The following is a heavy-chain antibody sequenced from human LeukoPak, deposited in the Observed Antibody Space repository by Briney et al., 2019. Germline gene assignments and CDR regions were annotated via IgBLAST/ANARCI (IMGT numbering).Heavy chain of an antibody. Sequence: SQTLSLTCTVSGGSISSGGYYWSWIRQPPGKGLEWIGRIYTTGSTSYNPSLQSRVSMSIDTSKSQFSLNVSSVTAADTAVYYCARWADKSGTSSRVAFDVWGQGTMVTVSS. CDR1: GGSISSGGYY. J-gene: IGHJ3*01. CDR3: ARWADKSGTSSRVAFDV. CDR2: IYTTGST. V-gene: IGHV4-61*02. D-gene: IGHD6-6*01.